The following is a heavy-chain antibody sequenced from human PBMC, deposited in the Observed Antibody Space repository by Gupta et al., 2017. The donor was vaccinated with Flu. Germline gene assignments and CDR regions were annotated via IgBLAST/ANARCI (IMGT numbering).Heavy chain of an antibody. V-gene: IGHV1-8*01. CDR2: MNPNSGDT. D-gene: IGHD2-15*01. CDR3: ARRAGIYCSGTSRYFDN. CDR1: GYAFNSFH. Sequence: QVQLVQSGAEVKKPGASVRVSCKASGYAFNSFHINWVRQATGQGLEWMGWMNPNSGDTGYAQKFQGRVTMTRDTSTNTAYLELRSLSSGDTATYYCARRAGIYCSGTSRYFDNWGQGTLVTVSS. J-gene: IGHJ4*02.